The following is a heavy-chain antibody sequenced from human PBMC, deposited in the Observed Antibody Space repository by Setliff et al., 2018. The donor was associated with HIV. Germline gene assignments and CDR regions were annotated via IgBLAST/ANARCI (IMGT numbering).Heavy chain of an antibody. CDR1: GGSITTTNYY. CDR2: IYYRGSA. D-gene: IGHD3-10*01. Sequence: SETPSLTCTVSGGSITTTNYYWGWVRQSPGKGLEWIGVIYYRGSAYYNLSLQSRVTLSVDTSKNSFSLHLTSVTAADTAVYFCARARGPPLPVLDFWGQGTLVTVSS. CDR3: ARARGPPLPVLDF. V-gene: IGHV4-39*07. J-gene: IGHJ4*02.